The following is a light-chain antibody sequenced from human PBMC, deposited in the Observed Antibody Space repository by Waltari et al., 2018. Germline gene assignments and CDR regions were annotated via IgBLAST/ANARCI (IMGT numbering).Light chain of an antibody. CDR2: EQN. V-gene: IGLV3-19*01. J-gene: IGLJ2*01. CDR3: HSRDASGVGGA. Sequence: TQDPAVSVAVGQTVRITCQGDSLRSYHASWYQQRPGQAPKLPIYEQNTRPSGVPGRFSGSSSDNTASLTITGAQAEDEAYYYCHSRDASGVGGAFGGGTKLTVL. CDR1: SLRSYH.